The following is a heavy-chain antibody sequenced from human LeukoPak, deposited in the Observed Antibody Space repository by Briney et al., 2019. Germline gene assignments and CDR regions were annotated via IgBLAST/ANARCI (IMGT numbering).Heavy chain of an antibody. CDR2: IKEDGSVK. J-gene: IGHJ4*02. V-gene: IGHV3-7*01. Sequence: GGSLRLSCAASGFTFSNYWMTWVRQAPGKGLEWVANIKEDGSVKHCVDSVKGRFTISRDNAKNSPYLQMNSLRAEDTAVYYCARGGSESDYWGQGTLVTVSS. CDR1: GFTFSNYW. CDR3: ARGGSESDY.